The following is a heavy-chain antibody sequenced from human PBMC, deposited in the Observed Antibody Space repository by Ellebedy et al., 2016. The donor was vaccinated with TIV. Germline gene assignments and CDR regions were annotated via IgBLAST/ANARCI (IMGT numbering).Heavy chain of an antibody. D-gene: IGHD6-13*01. J-gene: IGHJ4*02. V-gene: IGHV3-30*03. CDR2: ISYDGSNK. CDR3: AREGAAAGRHDFDY. CDR1: GFTFSSYD. Sequence: GESLKISXAASGFTFSSYDMHWVRQAPGKGLEWVAVISYDGSNKYYADSVKGRFTISRDNSKNTLYLQMNSLRAEDTAVYYCAREGAAAGRHDFDYWGQGTLVTVSS.